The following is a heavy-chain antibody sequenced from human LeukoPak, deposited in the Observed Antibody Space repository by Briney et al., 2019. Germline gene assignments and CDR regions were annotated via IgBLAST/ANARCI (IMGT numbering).Heavy chain of an antibody. CDR1: GDSISNYY. CDR2: IYTSGST. V-gene: IGHV4-4*07. J-gene: IGHJ4*02. D-gene: IGHD1-14*01. CDR3: VRDRGNHVTDY. Sequence: SETLSLTCTVSGDSISNYYWSWIRQPAGKGLEWIGRIYTSGSTYYNPSLKSRVTISKDTAKNQFSLKLSSVTAADTAVYYCVRDRGNHVTDYWGQGTLVTVSS.